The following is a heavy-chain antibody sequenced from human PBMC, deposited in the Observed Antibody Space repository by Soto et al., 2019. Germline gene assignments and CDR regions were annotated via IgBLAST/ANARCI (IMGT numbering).Heavy chain of an antibody. J-gene: IGHJ6*03. Sequence: GGSLRLSCTTSGFTFNTYGMHWVRQAPGKGLEWVAIICGDGSNKYYADSVKGRFTISRDNSKNTLYLQMNSLRAEDTAVYYCAKTGYSSSSWWRYYYYMDVWGKGTTVTVSS. CDR3: AKTGYSSSSWWRYYYYMDV. CDR1: GFTFNTYG. CDR2: ICGDGSNK. V-gene: IGHV3-33*06. D-gene: IGHD6-6*01.